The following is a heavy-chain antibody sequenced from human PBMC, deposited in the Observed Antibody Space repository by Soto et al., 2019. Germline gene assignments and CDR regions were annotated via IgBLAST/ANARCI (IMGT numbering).Heavy chain of an antibody. J-gene: IGHJ6*02. V-gene: IGHV3-30-3*01. Sequence: SGGSLRLSCAASGFTFISYAMHWVRQAPGKGLEWVAVISYDGSNKYYADSVKGRFTISRDNSKNTLYLQMNSLRAEDTAVYYCARDGMDVWGQGTTVTVSS. CDR3: ARDGMDV. CDR1: GFTFISYA. CDR2: ISYDGSNK.